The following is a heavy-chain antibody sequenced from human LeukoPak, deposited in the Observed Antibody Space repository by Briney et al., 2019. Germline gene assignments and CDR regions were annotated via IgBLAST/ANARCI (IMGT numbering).Heavy chain of an antibody. Sequence: GRSLRLSCAASGFTFSSYAMHWVRQAPGKGLEWVAVISYDGSNKYYADSVKGRFTISRDNSKNTLYLQMNSLRAEDTAVYYCARDFSIVVVTAAFDIWGQGTMVNVSS. J-gene: IGHJ3*02. CDR1: GFTFSSYA. CDR2: ISYDGSNK. D-gene: IGHD2-21*02. V-gene: IGHV3-30*01. CDR3: ARDFSIVVVTAAFDI.